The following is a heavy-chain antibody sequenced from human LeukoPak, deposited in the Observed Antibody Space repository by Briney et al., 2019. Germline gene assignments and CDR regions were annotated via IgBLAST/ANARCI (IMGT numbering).Heavy chain of an antibody. Sequence: GGSLRLSCAASGFTFSSYGMHWVRQAPGKGLEWVAVISYDGSNKYYAESVKGRFTISRDNSKNTLYLQMNSLRAEDTAVYYCAKVILWGYSYGPRGGDAFDIWGQGTMVTVSS. CDR1: GFTFSSYG. D-gene: IGHD5-18*01. CDR2: ISYDGSNK. CDR3: AKVILWGYSYGPRGGDAFDI. J-gene: IGHJ3*02. V-gene: IGHV3-30*18.